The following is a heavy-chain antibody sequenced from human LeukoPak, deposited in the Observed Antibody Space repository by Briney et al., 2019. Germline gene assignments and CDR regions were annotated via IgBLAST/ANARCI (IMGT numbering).Heavy chain of an antibody. CDR3: ASRQSTYYDFWSGCAAPDYYYYYMDV. CDR2: IYYSGST. V-gene: IGHV4-39*01. CDR1: GGSISSSSYY. D-gene: IGHD3-3*01. J-gene: IGHJ6*03. Sequence: SETLSLTCTVSGGSISSSSYYWGWIRQPPGKGLEWIGSIYYSGSTYYNPSLKSRVTISVDTSKNQFSLKLSSVTAADTAVYYCASRQSTYYDFWSGCAAPDYYYYYMDVWGKGTTVTVSS.